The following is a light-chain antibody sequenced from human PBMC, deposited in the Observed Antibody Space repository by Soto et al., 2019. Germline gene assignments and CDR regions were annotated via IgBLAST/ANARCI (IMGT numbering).Light chain of an antibody. CDR1: QSISNF. J-gene: IGKJ1*01. Sequence: EIVLTHFPATLSLSPGERSTLSCRASQSISNFLAWYQQKPGQAPRLLIYDASNRATGIPARFSGSGSGTDFTLTISSLEPEDFAVYYCQQRSNWPPWTFGQGTKVDIK. V-gene: IGKV3-11*01. CDR3: QQRSNWPPWT. CDR2: DAS.